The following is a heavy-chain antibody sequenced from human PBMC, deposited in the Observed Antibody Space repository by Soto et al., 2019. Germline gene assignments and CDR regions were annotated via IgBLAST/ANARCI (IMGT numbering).Heavy chain of an antibody. J-gene: IGHJ4*02. CDR3: AKDLMGLLFLSGFDY. CDR1: GFTFSSYW. Sequence: PGGSLRLSCAASGFTFSSYWMSWVRQAPGKGLEWVANIKQDGSEKYYVDSVKGRFTISRDNAKNTLYLQMNSLRAEDTAVYYCAKDLMGLLFLSGFDYWGQGTLVTVSS. D-gene: IGHD1-7*01. V-gene: IGHV3-7*03. CDR2: IKQDGSEK.